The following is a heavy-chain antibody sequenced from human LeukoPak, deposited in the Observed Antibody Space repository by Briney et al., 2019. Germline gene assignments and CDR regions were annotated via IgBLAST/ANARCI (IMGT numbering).Heavy chain of an antibody. D-gene: IGHD3-9*01. V-gene: IGHV1-69*05. CDR3: ARADSYDILTDFDY. CDR2: IIPIFGTA. J-gene: IGHJ4*02. Sequence: SVKVSCKASGGTFSSYAISWVRQAPGQGLEWMGRIIPIFGTANYAQKFQGRFTITTDESTRTAYMELSSLRSEDTAVYYCARADSYDILTDFDYWGQGTLVNVSS. CDR1: GGTFSSYA.